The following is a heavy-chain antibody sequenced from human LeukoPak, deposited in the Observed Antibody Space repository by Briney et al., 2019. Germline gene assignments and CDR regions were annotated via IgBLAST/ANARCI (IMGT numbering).Heavy chain of an antibody. Sequence: PSETLSLTCTVSGDSITNYYWSWIRQPAEKGLQWIGRIHTNGDTNYNPSLKSRVTMSVDTSKNQFSLKLNSVSAADTAVYYCARGGASSLPFDSRGQGTLVTVSS. J-gene: IGHJ4*02. CDR3: ARGGASSLPFDS. V-gene: IGHV4-4*07. D-gene: IGHD6-13*01. CDR2: IHTNGDT. CDR1: GDSITNYY.